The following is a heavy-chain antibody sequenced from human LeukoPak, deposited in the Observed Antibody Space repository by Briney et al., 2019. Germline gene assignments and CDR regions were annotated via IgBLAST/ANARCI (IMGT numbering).Heavy chain of an antibody. CDR3: ARRYSNYEQNWLDP. CDR1: GDSISGENYY. D-gene: IGHD4-11*01. Sequence: SSQTLSLTCSVSGDSISGENYYWGWIRQPAGSGLELIGHISSSGSANYSPSLKSRVTISLDLSKKKFSLKLNSVTAADTAVYYCARRYSNYEQNWLDPWGQGILVTVSS. V-gene: IGHV4-61*09. J-gene: IGHJ5*02. CDR2: ISSSGSA.